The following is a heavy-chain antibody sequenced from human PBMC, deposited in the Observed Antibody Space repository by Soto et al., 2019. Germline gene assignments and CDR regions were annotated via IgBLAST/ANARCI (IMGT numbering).Heavy chain of an antibody. J-gene: IGHJ5*02. D-gene: IGHD2-2*01. CDR3: ARVLYCISTSWPMFNWFDP. Sequence: SVKVSCKTSGYTFSTYDINWVRQAPGQGLEWMGGIIPIFGTANYAQKFQGRVTITADESTSTAYMELSSLRSEDTAVYYCARVLYCISTSWPMFNWFDPWGQGTLVTVTA. CDR1: GYTFSTYD. V-gene: IGHV1-69*13. CDR2: IIPIFGTA.